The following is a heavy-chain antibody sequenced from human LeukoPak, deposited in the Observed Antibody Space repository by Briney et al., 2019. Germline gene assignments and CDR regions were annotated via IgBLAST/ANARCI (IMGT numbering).Heavy chain of an antibody. CDR1: GGSISTDH. D-gene: IGHD6-6*01. J-gene: IGHJ4*02. CDR2: IYIGGST. CDR3: AREGAARPGFDY. V-gene: IGHV4-4*07. Sequence: SETLSLTCTVSGGSISTDHWNWTRQPAGKGLEWIGRIYIGGSTNYNPSLKSRVTVSVDTSKNLFSLNLRSVTAADTAVYYCAREGAARPGFDYWGQGTLVTVSS.